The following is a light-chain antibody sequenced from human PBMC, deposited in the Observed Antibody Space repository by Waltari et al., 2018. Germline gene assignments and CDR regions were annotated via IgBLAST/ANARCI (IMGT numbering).Light chain of an antibody. CDR1: SNPTGASTF. Sequence: QSALPHPASVSGSPGQSLTISCPGTSNPTGASTFVSWYQNHPGNAPKVMIYDVNNRPSGVSRRFSGSKSGNTASLTISGLQAEDEADYYCSSYTTGSTRYVFGSGTKVTVL. V-gene: IGLV2-14*01. CDR2: DVN. CDR3: SSYTTGSTRYV. J-gene: IGLJ1*01.